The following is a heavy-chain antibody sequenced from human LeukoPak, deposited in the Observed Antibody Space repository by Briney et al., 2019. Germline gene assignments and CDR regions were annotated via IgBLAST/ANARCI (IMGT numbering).Heavy chain of an antibody. CDR3: ARDPAPYYDILTGYYRSYYGMDV. J-gene: IGHJ6*02. CDR2: IKHDGSEK. D-gene: IGHD3-9*01. Sequence: VRTLSLSCAASGVTFSSDCMSWVCQTPGQGLGWVCNIKHDGSEKYYVDSVKGRFTISRDNAKNSLYLQMNSLRAEDTAVYYCARDPAPYYDILTGYYRSYYGMDVWGQGTTVTVSS. V-gene: IGHV3-7*01. CDR1: GVTFSSDC.